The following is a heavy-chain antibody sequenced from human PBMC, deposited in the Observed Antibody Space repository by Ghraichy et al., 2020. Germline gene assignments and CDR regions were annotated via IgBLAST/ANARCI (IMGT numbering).Heavy chain of an antibody. V-gene: IGHV4-61*02. D-gene: IGHD1-1*01. CDR3: ARSTEREEAERAFDI. CDR1: GGSISSGSYY. CDR2: IYTSGST. J-gene: IGHJ3*02. Sequence: SETLSLTCTVSGGSISSGSYYWSWIRQPAGKGLEWIGRIYTSGSTNYNPSLKSRVTISVDTSKNQFSLKLSSVTAADTAVYYCARSTEREEAERAFDIWGQGTMVTVSS.